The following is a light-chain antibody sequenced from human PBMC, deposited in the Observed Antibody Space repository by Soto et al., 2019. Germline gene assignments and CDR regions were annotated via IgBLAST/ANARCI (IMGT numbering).Light chain of an antibody. J-gene: IGLJ3*02. CDR3: QSYDSSLSASV. Sequence: QAVVTQPPSVSGAPGQRVTISCTGSSSNIGAGYDVHWYQQLPGTAPKLLIYGNSNRPSGVPDRFSGSKSGTSASLAITGLLAEDEADYSCQSYDSSLSASVFGGGTKLTVL. CDR2: GNS. V-gene: IGLV1-40*01. CDR1: SSNIGAGYD.